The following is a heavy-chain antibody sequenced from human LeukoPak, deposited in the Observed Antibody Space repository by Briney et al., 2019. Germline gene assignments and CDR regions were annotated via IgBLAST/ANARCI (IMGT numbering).Heavy chain of an antibody. Sequence: PSETLSLTCTVSGDSIDSYDWSWIRQPAGKGLEWIGRIYTSGSTNYNPSLKSRVTMSVDTSKNQFSLKLSSVTAADTAVYYCASATGSSWSGGWFDPWGQGTLVTVSS. CDR2: IYTSGST. J-gene: IGHJ5*02. D-gene: IGHD6-13*01. CDR3: ASATGSSWSGGWFDP. CDR1: GDSIDSYD. V-gene: IGHV4-4*07.